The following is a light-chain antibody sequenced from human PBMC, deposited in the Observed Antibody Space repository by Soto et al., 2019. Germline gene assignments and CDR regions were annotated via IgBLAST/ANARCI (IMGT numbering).Light chain of an antibody. CDR3: QQRSNGPVT. CDR1: QSVNNF. V-gene: IGKV3-11*01. Sequence: EIVLTQSPATLSLSPGERATLSCRASQSVNNFFAWYRQKPGQAPRLIIYDASNSATAIPARFSGIGAGTVSTLNISSLEPEDVALYYCQQRSNGPVTVGQGTRLEIK. CDR2: DAS. J-gene: IGKJ5*01.